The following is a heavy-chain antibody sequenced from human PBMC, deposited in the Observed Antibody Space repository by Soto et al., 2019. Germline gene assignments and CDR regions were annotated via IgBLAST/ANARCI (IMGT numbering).Heavy chain of an antibody. CDR3: ARGDVGDYYGMDV. CDR2: ISSRSSYI. CDR1: GFTFSIYS. D-gene: IGHD3-10*01. J-gene: IGHJ6*02. V-gene: IGHV3-21*01. Sequence: EVQLVESGGGLVKPGGSLRLSCAASGFTFSIYSMNWVRQAPGKGLEWVSSISSRSSYIYYADSVKGRFTISRDNAQNALYRQLNSRRAEDTAVYCCARGDVGDYYGMDVWGQGTTVTVSS.